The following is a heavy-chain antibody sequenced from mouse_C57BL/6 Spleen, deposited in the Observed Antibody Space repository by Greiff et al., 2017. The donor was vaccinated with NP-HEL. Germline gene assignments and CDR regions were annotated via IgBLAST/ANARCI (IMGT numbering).Heavy chain of an antibody. Sequence: QVQLQQPGPELVKPGASVKISCKASGYAFSSSWMNWVKQRPGKGLEWIGRIYPGDGDTNYNGKFKGKATLTADKSSSTAYMQLSSLTSEDSAVYFCAREEGKSWFAYWGQGTLVTVSA. CDR1: GYAFSSSW. CDR3: AREEGKSWFAY. V-gene: IGHV1-82*01. CDR2: IYPGDGDT. J-gene: IGHJ3*01.